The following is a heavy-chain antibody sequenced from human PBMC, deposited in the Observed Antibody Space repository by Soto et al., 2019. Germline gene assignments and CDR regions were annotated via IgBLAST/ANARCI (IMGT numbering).Heavy chain of an antibody. Sequence: PXETLSLPSTVSNGSIGTYYWSCILQPPGRGMEWIGYVYYDGTTIYNPSLKSRLTMSVDTPENQFSLRLKSVTAADTATYFCARVKRSGLPGRKYYFDYWGHGTLVTVSS. V-gene: IGHV4-59*01. J-gene: IGHJ4*01. D-gene: IGHD6-25*01. CDR3: ARVKRSGLPGRKYYFDY. CDR1: NGSIGTYY. CDR2: VYYDGTT.